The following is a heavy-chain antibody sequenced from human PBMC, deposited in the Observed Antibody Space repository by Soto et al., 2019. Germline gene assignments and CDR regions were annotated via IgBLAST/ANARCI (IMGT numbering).Heavy chain of an antibody. Sequence: QVQLVQSGAEVKKPGASVKVSCKTSGYTFTSHDIDWVRQAAGQGLEWMGWMTPSSGASGSAQKFKGRITMTRDTYISTAYMELSSLTSEDTAVYYCAREVVGTSNQPIDYWGQGSLVTVSS. V-gene: IGHV1-8*01. CDR3: AREVVGTSNQPIDY. CDR2: MTPSSGAS. CDR1: GYTFTSHD. D-gene: IGHD2-21*01. J-gene: IGHJ4*02.